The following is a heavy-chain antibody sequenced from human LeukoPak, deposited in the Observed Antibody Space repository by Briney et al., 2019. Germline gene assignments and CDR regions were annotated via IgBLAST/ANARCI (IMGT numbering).Heavy chain of an antibody. CDR3: ARERVYYDGSGYKTAEYFQH. V-gene: IGHV1-46*01. Sequence: ASVKVSCKASGYTFTSYYMHWVRQAPGQGLEWMGIINSSGGSTSYAQKFQGRVTMTRDTSTSTVYMELSSLRSEDTAVYYCARERVYYDGSGYKTAEYFQHWGQGTLVTVSS. CDR2: INSSGGST. CDR1: GYTFTSYY. D-gene: IGHD3-22*01. J-gene: IGHJ1*01.